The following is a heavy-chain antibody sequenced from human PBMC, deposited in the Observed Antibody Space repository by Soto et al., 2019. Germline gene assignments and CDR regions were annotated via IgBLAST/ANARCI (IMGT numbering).Heavy chain of an antibody. V-gene: IGHV3-11*01. Sequence: PGGSLRLSCAASGFTLSDYYMSWIRQAPGKGLEWVSYISSSGTIIYYADSVKGRFTISRDNAKKSLYLQMNSLRAEDTAVYYCARDLGYYDSSGYFDYWGQGTLVTVSS. CDR3: ARDLGYYDSSGYFDY. CDR2: ISSSGTII. CDR1: GFTLSDYY. D-gene: IGHD3-22*01. J-gene: IGHJ4*02.